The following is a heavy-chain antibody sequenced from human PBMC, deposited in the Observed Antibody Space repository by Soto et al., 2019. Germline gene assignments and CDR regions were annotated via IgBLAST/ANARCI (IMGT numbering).Heavy chain of an antibody. CDR2: ISGSGGST. Sequence: GGSLRLSCAASGFTFSSYAMSWVRQAPGKGLEWVSAISGSGGSTYYADSVKGRFTISRDNSKNTLYLQMNSLRAEDTAVYYCAKEVLDYLFGTSKFDPWGQGTLGTVS. CDR1: GFTFSSYA. CDR3: AKEVLDYLFGTSKFDP. V-gene: IGHV3-23*01. J-gene: IGHJ5*02. D-gene: IGHD3-10*01.